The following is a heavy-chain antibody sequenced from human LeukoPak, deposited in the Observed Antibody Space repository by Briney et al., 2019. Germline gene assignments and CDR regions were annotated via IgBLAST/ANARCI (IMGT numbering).Heavy chain of an antibody. J-gene: IGHJ4*02. V-gene: IGHV3-7*01. CDR2: IKYDGNEE. CDR3: RSGGAAPGSFDN. Sequence: GSLRLSCAASGFPFSGYWMSWMRQAPGKGLEWVANIKYDGNEEYYVDSVKGRFTISRDNAKNSLYLQLNSLRVEDTAVYYCRSGGAAPGSFDNWGQGTLVIVSP. D-gene: IGHD4-23*01. CDR1: GFPFSGYW.